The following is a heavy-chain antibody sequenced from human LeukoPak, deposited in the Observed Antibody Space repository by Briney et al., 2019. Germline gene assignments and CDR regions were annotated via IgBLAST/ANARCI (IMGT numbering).Heavy chain of an antibody. CDR3: VRWQDI. CDR1: GSTFSSYW. V-gene: IGHV3-74*01. Sequence: PGGSLRLSCAASGSTFSSYWMHWVRQAPGKGLVWVSRIKTDGSYASYAESVKGRFTVSRDNAKNTLYLQMNSLRVEDTAVYYCVRWQDIWGQGTMVTVSS. J-gene: IGHJ3*02. CDR2: IKTDGSYA.